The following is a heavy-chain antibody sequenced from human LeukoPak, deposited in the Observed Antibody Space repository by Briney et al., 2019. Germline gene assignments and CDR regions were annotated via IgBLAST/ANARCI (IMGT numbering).Heavy chain of an antibody. D-gene: IGHD6-13*01. J-gene: IGHJ4*02. Sequence: GGSLRLSCAASGFTFSSYGFHWVRQAPGKGLEWVAVIWYDGSDEYCAASVKGRFTVSRDNSKNTLYLQMTSLRAEDTAVYYCARELAAVIPAAGYIDFWGQGTLVTVSS. CDR2: IWYDGSDE. CDR3: ARELAAVIPAAGYIDF. CDR1: GFTFSSYG. V-gene: IGHV3-33*01.